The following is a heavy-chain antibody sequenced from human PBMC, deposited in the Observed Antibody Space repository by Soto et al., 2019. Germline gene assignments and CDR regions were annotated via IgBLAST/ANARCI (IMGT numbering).Heavy chain of an antibody. D-gene: IGHD3-10*01. CDR2: IYYSGST. CDR1: GGSISSYY. J-gene: IGHJ5*02. V-gene: IGHV4-59*01. Sequence: KPSETLSLTCTVSGGSISSYYWSWIRQPPGKGLEWIGYIYYSGSTNYNPSLKSRVTISVDTSKNQFSLKLSSVTAADTAVYYCARGAGVWFGELSRNWFDPWGQGTLVTVSS. CDR3: ARGAGVWFGELSRNWFDP.